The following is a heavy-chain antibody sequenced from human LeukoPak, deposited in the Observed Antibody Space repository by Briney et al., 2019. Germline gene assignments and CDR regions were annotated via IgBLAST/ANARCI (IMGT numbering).Heavy chain of an antibody. D-gene: IGHD3-10*01. CDR3: ARGDYFGSGLGD. CDR1: GGSISSYY. CDR2: IYYTGST. J-gene: IGHJ4*02. Sequence: SETLSLTCTVSGGSISSYYWGWIRQPPGKGLEWIGYIYYTGSTNCNPSLRSRVTISVDSSKNQFSLKVDSVTAADTAVYYCARGDYFGSGLGDWGQGTLVTVSS. V-gene: IGHV4-59*01.